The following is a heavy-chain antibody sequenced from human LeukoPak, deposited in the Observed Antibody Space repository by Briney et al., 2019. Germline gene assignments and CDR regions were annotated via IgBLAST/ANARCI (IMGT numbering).Heavy chain of an antibody. Sequence: PGGSLRLSCAASGFTFSSYWMSWVRQAPGKGLEWVANIKQDGSEKYYVDSVKGRFTISRDNAKNSLYLQMNSLRAEDTAVYYCARVRDVALWFGELLGPEQGYFDYWGQGTLVTVSS. D-gene: IGHD3-10*01. CDR1: GFTFSSYW. V-gene: IGHV3-7*03. J-gene: IGHJ4*02. CDR3: ARVRDVALWFGELLGPEQGYFDY. CDR2: IKQDGSEK.